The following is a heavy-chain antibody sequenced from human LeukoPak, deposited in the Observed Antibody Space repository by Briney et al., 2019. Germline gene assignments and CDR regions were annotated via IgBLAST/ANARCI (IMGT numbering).Heavy chain of an antibody. D-gene: IGHD4-17*01. CDR3: AKEDYGDYSAFDI. J-gene: IGHJ3*02. CDR2: IRYDGCNK. CDR1: GFTFSSYG. V-gene: IGHV3-30*02. Sequence: GESLRVSCAASGFTFSSYGMHWVRQAPGKRLEWVAFIRYDGCNKYYADSVKGRFTISRDNSKNTLYLQMNSLRAEDTAVYYCAKEDYGDYSAFDIWGQGTMVTVSS.